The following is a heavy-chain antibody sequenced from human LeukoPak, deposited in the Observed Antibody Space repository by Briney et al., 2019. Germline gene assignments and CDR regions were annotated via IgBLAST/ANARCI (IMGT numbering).Heavy chain of an antibody. CDR3: ARAHANYDYVWGSYREYYFVY. CDR2: INPNSGGT. Sequence: VASVKVSCKASGYTFTGYYMHWVRQAPGQGLEWMGWINPNSGGTNYAQKFQGRVTMTRDTSISTAYMELSRLRSDDTAVYYCARAHANYDYVWGSYREYYFVYWGQGTLDTVSS. CDR1: GYTFTGYY. V-gene: IGHV1-2*02. J-gene: IGHJ4*02. D-gene: IGHD3-16*02.